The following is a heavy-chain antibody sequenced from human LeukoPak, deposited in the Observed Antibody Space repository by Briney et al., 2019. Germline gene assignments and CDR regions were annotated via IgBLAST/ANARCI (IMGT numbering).Heavy chain of an antibody. CDR1: GGTFSSYA. D-gene: IGHD4-17*01. J-gene: IGHJ4*02. CDR2: IIPILGIA. CDR3: AREGDGDYADY. V-gene: IGHV1-69*04. Sequence: SVKVSCKASGGTFSSYAISWVRQAPGQGLEWMGRIIPILGIANYAQKFQGRVTIAADKSTSTAYMELSSLRSEDTAVYYCAREGDGDYADYWGQGTLVTVSS.